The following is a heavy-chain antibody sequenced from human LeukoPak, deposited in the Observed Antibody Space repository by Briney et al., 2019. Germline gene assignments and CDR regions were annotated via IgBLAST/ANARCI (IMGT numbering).Heavy chain of an antibody. Sequence: GGSLRLPRAVSGFTFSSHSMNWVRQAPGKGLEWVSSMSSSSSNIYYADSVKGRFTISRDNAKNSLYLQMNSLRAEDTAVYYCARDLSIRVRTLYYWGPGTLVTVSS. CDR1: GFTFSSHS. CDR3: ARDLSIRVRTLYY. V-gene: IGHV3-21*01. CDR2: MSSSSSNI. D-gene: IGHD5/OR15-5a*01. J-gene: IGHJ4*02.